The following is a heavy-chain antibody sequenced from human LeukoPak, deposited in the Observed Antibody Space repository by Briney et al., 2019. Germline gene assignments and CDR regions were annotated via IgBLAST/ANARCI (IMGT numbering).Heavy chain of an antibody. CDR3: AKGTPLTTYTSGWSSNSFDY. V-gene: IGHV3-23*01. Sequence: GGSLRLSCTVSGFTFSSFAMSWARQAPGKGLEWVSTITGGSGAKYYADSVKDRFTISRDNSKDTLYLQMHSLRAEDTAVYFCAKGTPLTTYTSGWSSNSFDYWGQGTLVAVSS. CDR2: ITGGSGAK. CDR1: GFTFSSFA. J-gene: IGHJ4*02. D-gene: IGHD6-19*01.